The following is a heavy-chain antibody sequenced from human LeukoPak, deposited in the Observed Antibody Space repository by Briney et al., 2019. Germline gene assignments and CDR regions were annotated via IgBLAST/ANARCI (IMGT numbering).Heavy chain of an antibody. V-gene: IGHV4-39*07. CDR1: GGSISSSSYY. CDR3: ARGWREYYGSGSRSDAFDI. D-gene: IGHD3-10*01. J-gene: IGHJ3*02. Sequence: PSETLSLTCTVSGGSISSSSYYWGWIRQPPGKGLEWIGSIYYSGSTYYNPSLKSRVTISVDTSKNQFSLKLSSVTAADTAVYYCARGWREYYGSGSRSDAFDIWGQGTMVTVSS. CDR2: IYYSGST.